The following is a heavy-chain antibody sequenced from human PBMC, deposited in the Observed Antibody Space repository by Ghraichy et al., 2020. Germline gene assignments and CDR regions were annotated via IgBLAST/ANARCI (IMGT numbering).Heavy chain of an antibody. J-gene: IGHJ6*03. V-gene: IGHV1-8*01. D-gene: IGHD3-3*01. CDR1: GYTFTSYD. CDR3: ARYTMNYDFWSGYPWSRHRYYMDV. CDR2: MNPNSGNT. Sequence: ASVKVSCKASGYTFTSYDINWVRQATGQGLEWMGWMNPNSGNTGYAQKFQGRVTMTRNTSISTAYMELSSLRSEDTAVYYCARYTMNYDFWSGYPWSRHRYYMDVWGKGTTVTVSS.